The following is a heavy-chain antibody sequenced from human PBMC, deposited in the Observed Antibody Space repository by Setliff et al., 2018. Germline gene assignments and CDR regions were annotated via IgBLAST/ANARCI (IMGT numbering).Heavy chain of an antibody. D-gene: IGHD2-2*01. J-gene: IGHJ5*02. CDR2: INHSGST. Sequence: SETLSLTCAVYSGSFSGYFWSWIRQPPGKGLEWIGEINHSGSTNYNPSLKSRVTISMDTSKNQFSLKLSSVTAADTAVYYCARGIGGYCSSMSCSNESWPWGQGTLVTVSS. CDR1: SGSFSGYF. V-gene: IGHV4-34*01. CDR3: ARGIGGYCSSMSCSNESWP.